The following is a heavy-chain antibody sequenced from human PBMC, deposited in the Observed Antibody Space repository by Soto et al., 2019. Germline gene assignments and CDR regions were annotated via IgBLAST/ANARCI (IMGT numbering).Heavy chain of an antibody. J-gene: IGHJ6*02. D-gene: IGHD3-22*01. CDR1: GYTFTSYG. Sequence: EASVKVSCKASGYTFTSYGISWVRQAPGQGLEWMGWISAYNGNTNYAQKLQGRVTMTTDTSTSTAYMELRSLRSDDTAVYYCARDWSLGAAFYYYDSSGLWDGMDVWGQGTTVTVSS. CDR3: ARDWSLGAAFYYYDSSGLWDGMDV. V-gene: IGHV1-18*01. CDR2: ISAYNGNT.